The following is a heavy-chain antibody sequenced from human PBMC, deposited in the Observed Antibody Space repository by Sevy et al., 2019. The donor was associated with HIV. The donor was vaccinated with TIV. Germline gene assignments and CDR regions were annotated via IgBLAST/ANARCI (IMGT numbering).Heavy chain of an antibody. V-gene: IGHV4-39*01. Sequence: SETLSLTCTVSGGSISSSSYYWGWIRQPPGKGLEWIGSIYYSGSTYYNPSLKSRVTISVDTSKNQFSLKLSSVTAADTAVYYCARGIYDFWSGYYTVGNWFDPWGQGTLVTVSS. CDR2: IYYSGST. CDR1: GGSISSSSYY. CDR3: ARGIYDFWSGYYTVGNWFDP. J-gene: IGHJ5*02. D-gene: IGHD3-3*01.